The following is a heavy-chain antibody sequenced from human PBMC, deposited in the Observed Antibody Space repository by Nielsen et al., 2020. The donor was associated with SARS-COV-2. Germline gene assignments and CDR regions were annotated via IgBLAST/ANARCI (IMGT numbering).Heavy chain of an antibody. CDR3: ARDPYGSGSYLLGAAGREGGGYYGMDV. V-gene: IGHV1-46*01. Sequence: WVRQAPGQGLEWMGIINPSGGSTSYAQKFQGRVTMTRDTSTSTVYMELSSLRSEDTAVYYCARDPYGSGSYLLGAAGREGGGYYGMDVWGQGTTVTVSS. CDR2: INPSGGST. J-gene: IGHJ6*02. D-gene: IGHD3-10*01.